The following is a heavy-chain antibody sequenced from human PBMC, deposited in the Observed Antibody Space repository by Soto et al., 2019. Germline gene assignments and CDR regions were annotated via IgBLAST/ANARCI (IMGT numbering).Heavy chain of an antibody. Sequence: PGGSLRLSCAASGFTFSDYYMSWIRQAPGKGLEWVSYISSSGSTIYYADSVKGRFTISRDNAKNSLYPQMNSLRAEDTAVYYCARGFTGSSLTTARRAYWGRGTLVTVSS. J-gene: IGHJ4*02. D-gene: IGHD6-6*01. CDR2: ISSSGSTI. V-gene: IGHV3-11*01. CDR1: GFTFSDYY. CDR3: ARGFTGSSLTTARRAY.